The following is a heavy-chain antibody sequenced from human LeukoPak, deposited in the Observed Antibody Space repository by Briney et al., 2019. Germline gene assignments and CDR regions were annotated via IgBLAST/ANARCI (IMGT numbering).Heavy chain of an antibody. CDR1: GFTFSSYA. D-gene: IGHD3-10*01. CDR2: ISGSGGST. Sequence: PGGSLRLSCAASGFTFSSYAMSWVRQAPGKGLEWVSAISGSGGSTYYADSVKGWFTISRDNSKNTLYLQMNSLRAEDMAVYYCAKAMVNMVRGGLDYWGQGTLVTVSS. V-gene: IGHV3-23*01. CDR3: AKAMVNMVRGGLDY. J-gene: IGHJ4*02.